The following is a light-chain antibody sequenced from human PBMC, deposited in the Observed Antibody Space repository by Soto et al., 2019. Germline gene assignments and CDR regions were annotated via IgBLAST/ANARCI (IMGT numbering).Light chain of an antibody. J-gene: IGLJ1*01. Sequence: QPALTQPASVSGSPGQSITLSCTGTSSDVGGYNYVSWYQQHPGKAPKLMIYEVSNRPSGVSNRFSGSKSGNTASLTISGLQAEDEADYYCNSYASSGTLVFGTGTKVTVL. CDR1: SSDVGGYNY. V-gene: IGLV2-14*01. CDR3: NSYASSGTLV. CDR2: EVS.